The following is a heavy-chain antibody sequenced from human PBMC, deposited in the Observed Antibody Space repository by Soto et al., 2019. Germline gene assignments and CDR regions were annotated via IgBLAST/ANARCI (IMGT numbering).Heavy chain of an antibody. D-gene: IGHD6-13*01. V-gene: IGHV1-2*04. CDR1: GYTFTGYY. CDR2: INPNSGGT. CDR3: ARDRSSTQGARYYYYGMDV. J-gene: IGHJ6*02. Sequence: ASVKVSCKASGYTFTGYYMHWVRQAPGQGLEWMGWINPNSGGTNYAQKFQGWVTMTRDTSISTAYMELSRLRSDDTAVYYCARDRSSTQGARYYYYGMDVWGQGIKVTVSS.